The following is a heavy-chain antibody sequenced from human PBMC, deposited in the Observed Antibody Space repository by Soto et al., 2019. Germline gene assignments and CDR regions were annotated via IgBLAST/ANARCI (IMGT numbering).Heavy chain of an antibody. CDR2: ISSNGGST. CDR1: GFTISSYA. V-gene: IGHV3-64D*06. CDR3: VKDRYIDY. J-gene: IGHJ4*02. Sequence: PGGSLRLSCSVSGFTISSYAMHGVRQAPGKGLEYVSSISSNGGSTYYADSVKGRFTISRDNSKNILNLQMSSLRADDTAVYSCVKDRYIDYWGQGTLVTVSS.